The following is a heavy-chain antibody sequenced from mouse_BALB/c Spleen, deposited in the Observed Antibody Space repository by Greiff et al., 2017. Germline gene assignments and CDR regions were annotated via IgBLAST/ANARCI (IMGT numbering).Heavy chain of an antibody. CDR2: ISNLAYSI. CDR1: GFTFSDYG. Sequence: EVKLMESGGGLVQPGGSRKLSCAASGFTFSDYGMAWVRQAPGKGPEWVAFISNLAYSIYYADTVTGRFTISRENAKNTLYLEMSSLRSEDTAMYYCARGVVANRYWYFDVWGAGTTVTVSS. D-gene: IGHD1-1*01. V-gene: IGHV5-15*02. CDR3: ARGVVANRYWYFDV. J-gene: IGHJ1*01.